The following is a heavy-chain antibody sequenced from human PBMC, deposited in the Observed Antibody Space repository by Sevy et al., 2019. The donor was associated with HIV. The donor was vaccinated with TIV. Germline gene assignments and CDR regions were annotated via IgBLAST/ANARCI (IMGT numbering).Heavy chain of an antibody. CDR2: ISNDGSDK. CDR1: GFSFSRYG. V-gene: IGHV3-30*18. D-gene: IGHD6-13*01. CDR3: ANSRGRYEGSSWLYYYYLMDV. Sequence: GGYLRLSCAAAGFSFSRYGMHWAHQAPGKGLEWVAVISNDGSDKEYADSVKGRFIVSIDKSKDTVYLQMNSLRPDDTAVYYCANSRGRYEGSSWLYYYYLMDVWGQGTTVTVSS. J-gene: IGHJ6*02.